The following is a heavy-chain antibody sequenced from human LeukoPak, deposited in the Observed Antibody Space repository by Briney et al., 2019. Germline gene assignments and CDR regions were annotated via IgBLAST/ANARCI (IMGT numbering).Heavy chain of an antibody. Sequence: ASVKVSCKASGYTFTCYYMHWVRQAPGQGLEWMGIINPSGGSTSYAQKFQGRVTMTRDTSTSTVYMELSSLRSEDTAVYYCNFAVAGTKRVDYWGQGTLVTVSS. CDR2: INPSGGST. D-gene: IGHD6-19*01. J-gene: IGHJ4*02. CDR3: NFAVAGTKRVDY. V-gene: IGHV1-46*01. CDR1: GYTFTCYY.